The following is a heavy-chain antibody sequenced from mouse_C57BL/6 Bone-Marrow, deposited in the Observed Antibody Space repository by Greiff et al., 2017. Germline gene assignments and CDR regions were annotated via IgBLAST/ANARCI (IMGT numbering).Heavy chain of an antibody. V-gene: IGHV1-59*01. CDR1: GYTFTSYW. CDR2: IDPSGSYT. J-gene: IGHJ3*01. Sequence: QVQLQQPGAELVRPGTSVKMSCKASGYTFTSYWMHWVKQRPGQGLEWIGVIDPSGSYTNYNQKFKGKATLTVDTSSSTAYMQLSSLTSADSSVYYCARAYYGYYFAFWGKGTLVTVSA. CDR3: ARAYYGYYFAF. D-gene: IGHD2-1*01.